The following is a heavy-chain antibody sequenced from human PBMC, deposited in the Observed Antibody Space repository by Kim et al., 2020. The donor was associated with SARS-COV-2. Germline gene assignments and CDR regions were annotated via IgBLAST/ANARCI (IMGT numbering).Heavy chain of an antibody. V-gene: IGHV1-2*02. D-gene: IGHD2-8*02. CDR3: ARARGPGLYLAFEN. J-gene: IGHJ3*02. Sequence: YAPKVQGRVTMTSDTSVRTAYMELSRLTSDDTAIYYCARARGPGLYLAFENWGQGTTVTVSS.